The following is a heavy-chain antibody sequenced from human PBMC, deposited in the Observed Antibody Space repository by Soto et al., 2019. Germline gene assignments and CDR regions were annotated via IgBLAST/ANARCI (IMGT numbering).Heavy chain of an antibody. Sequence: SETLSLTCTVSGGSISSYYWSWIRQPPGKGLEWIGYIYYSGSTNYNPSLKSRVTISVNTSKNQFSLKLSSVTAADTAVYYCARAPGGCSGGSCYPIYFDYWGQGTLVTVSS. J-gene: IGHJ4*02. CDR3: ARAPGGCSGGSCYPIYFDY. CDR2: IYYSGST. V-gene: IGHV4-59*12. D-gene: IGHD2-15*01. CDR1: GGSISSYY.